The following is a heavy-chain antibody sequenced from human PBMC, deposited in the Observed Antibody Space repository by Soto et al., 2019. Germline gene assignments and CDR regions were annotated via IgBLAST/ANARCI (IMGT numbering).Heavy chain of an antibody. J-gene: IGHJ1*01. Sequence: QVQLVQSGAEVKKPGSSVKVSCKASGGTFSSYAISWVRQAPGQGLEWMGGIIPIFGTANYAQKFQGRVTITADESTSTAYMELSSLRSEDTAVYYCASPSSSFHRAYFQHWGQGTLVTVSS. CDR1: GGTFSSYA. CDR3: ASPSSSFHRAYFQH. D-gene: IGHD6-6*01. CDR2: IIPIFGTA. V-gene: IGHV1-69*01.